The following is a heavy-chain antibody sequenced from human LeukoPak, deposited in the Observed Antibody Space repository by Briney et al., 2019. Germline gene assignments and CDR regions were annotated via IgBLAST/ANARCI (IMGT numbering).Heavy chain of an antibody. CDR3: AKDSYDSRETNGYFDY. CDR2: ISWNSGSI. V-gene: IGHV3-9*01. J-gene: IGHJ4*02. CDR1: GFTFSSYA. Sequence: GGSLRLSCAASGFTFSSYAMSWVRQAPGKGLEWVSGISWNSGSIGYADSVKGRFTISRDNAKNSLYLQMNSLRAEDTALYYCAKDSYDSRETNGYFDYWGQGTLVTVSS. D-gene: IGHD3-22*01.